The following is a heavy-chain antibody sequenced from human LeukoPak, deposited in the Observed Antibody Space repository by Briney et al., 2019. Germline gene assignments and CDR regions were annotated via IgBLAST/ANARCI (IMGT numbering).Heavy chain of an antibody. CDR3: TRGLLWFGELSPPGY. Sequence: GASVKVSCKASGYTFTSYAMHWVRQAPGQRLEWMGWINAGNDNTKYSQKFQGRVTITRDTSASTVYMELSSLRSEDTAVYYCTRGLLWFGELSPPGYWSQGTLVTVSS. V-gene: IGHV1-3*01. CDR2: INAGNDNT. D-gene: IGHD3-10*01. CDR1: GYTFTSYA. J-gene: IGHJ4*02.